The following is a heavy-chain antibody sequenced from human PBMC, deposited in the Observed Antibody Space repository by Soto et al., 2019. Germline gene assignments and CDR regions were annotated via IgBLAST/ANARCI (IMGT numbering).Heavy chain of an antibody. J-gene: IGHJ4*02. V-gene: IGHV4-59*01. D-gene: IGHD3-22*01. CDR3: ALRSMAVVPEY. CDR2: LYYGRSA. CDR1: GDSISTYY. Sequence: QVQLQESGPGLVKPSETLSLTCAVSGDSISTYYCLWIRQPPGKGLESIGYLYYGRSANYNPSLKSRVTLSVDTSTNQCSLTLSSMTAADTAVYYCALRSMAVVPEYWGQGTLVTVSS.